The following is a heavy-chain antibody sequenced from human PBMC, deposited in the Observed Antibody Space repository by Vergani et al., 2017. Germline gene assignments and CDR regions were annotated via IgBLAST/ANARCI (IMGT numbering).Heavy chain of an antibody. Sequence: EVQLVQSGAEVKKPGESLRIFCKGSGYSFTSYWISCVRQMPGKGLEWMGRIDPSDSYTNYSPSFQGHVTISADKSISTAYLQWSRLKASDTAMYYCARPRDYYGSRRSMFVYWGQGTLVTVSS. CDR1: GYSFTSYW. CDR2: IDPSDSYT. V-gene: IGHV5-10-1*01. CDR3: ARPRDYYGSRRSMFVY. J-gene: IGHJ4*02. D-gene: IGHD3-10*01.